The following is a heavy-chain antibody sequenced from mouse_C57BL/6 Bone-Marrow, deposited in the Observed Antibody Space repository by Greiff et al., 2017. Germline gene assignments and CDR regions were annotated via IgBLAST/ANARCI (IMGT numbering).Heavy chain of an antibody. Sequence: QVQLQQPGAELVMPGASVKLSCKASGYTFTSYWMHWVKQRPGPGLEWIGEIDPSDSYTTYNQKFKGKSTLTVDKSSSPAYMQLSSLTSEDSAVYYCARIKAISVWGTGTTVTVSS. CDR2: IDPSDSYT. CDR3: ARIKAISV. V-gene: IGHV1-69*01. J-gene: IGHJ1*03. D-gene: IGHD3-2*02. CDR1: GYTFTSYW.